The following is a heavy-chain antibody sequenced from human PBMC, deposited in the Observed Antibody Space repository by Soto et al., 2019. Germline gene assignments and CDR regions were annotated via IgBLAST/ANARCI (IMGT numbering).Heavy chain of an antibody. V-gene: IGHV4-31*02. Sequence: PSETLSLTCTVSGGSISSGGYYWSWIRQHPGKGLEWIGYIYYSGSTYYNPSLKSRVTISVDTSKNQFSLKLSSVTAADTAVYYCARGTNLITFTTMTPPEDYYFDYWGQGTLVPVSS. CDR1: GGSISSGGYY. D-gene: IGHD3-22*01. CDR3: ARGTNLITFTTMTPPEDYYFDY. J-gene: IGHJ4*02. CDR2: IYYSGST.